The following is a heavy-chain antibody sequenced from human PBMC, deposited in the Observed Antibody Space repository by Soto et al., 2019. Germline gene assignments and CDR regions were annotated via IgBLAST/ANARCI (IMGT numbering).Heavy chain of an antibody. CDR1: GFTFSSYG. CDR2: ISYDGSNK. J-gene: IGHJ4*02. Sequence: GGSLRLSCAASGFTFSSYGMHWVRQAPGKGLEWVAVISYDGSNKYYADSVKGRFTISRDNSKNTLYLQMNSLRAEDTAVYYCAKDVPLYDSSGYRPDYWGQGTLVTVS. D-gene: IGHD3-22*01. CDR3: AKDVPLYDSSGYRPDY. V-gene: IGHV3-30*18.